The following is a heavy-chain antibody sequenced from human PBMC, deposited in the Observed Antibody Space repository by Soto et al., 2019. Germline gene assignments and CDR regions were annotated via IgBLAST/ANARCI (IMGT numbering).Heavy chain of an antibody. V-gene: IGHV3-23*01. Sequence: GGSLRLSCVASGFPFKAYAMGWVRQAPGKGLEWVSSITATNGNTYYADSVRGRFTISRDNSRNSLFLQMNGLRPEDSALYYCAKDEGTSSTVFDYWGQGTLVTVSS. CDR2: ITATNGNT. CDR1: GFPFKAYA. CDR3: AKDEGTSSTVFDY. J-gene: IGHJ4*02. D-gene: IGHD4-4*01.